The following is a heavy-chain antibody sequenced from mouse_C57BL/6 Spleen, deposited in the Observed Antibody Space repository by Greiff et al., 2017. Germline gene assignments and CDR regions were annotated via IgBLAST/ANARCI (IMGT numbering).Heavy chain of an antibody. CDR2: IYPGDGDT. V-gene: IGHV1-82*01. Sequence: QVQLKESGPELVKPGASVKISCKASGYAFSSSWMNWVKQRPGKGLEWIGRIYPGDGDTNYNGKFKGKATLTADKSSSTAYMQLSSLTSEDSAVYFCASGMGCFAYWGQGTLVTVSA. J-gene: IGHJ3*01. CDR3: ASGMGCFAY. CDR1: GYAFSSSW.